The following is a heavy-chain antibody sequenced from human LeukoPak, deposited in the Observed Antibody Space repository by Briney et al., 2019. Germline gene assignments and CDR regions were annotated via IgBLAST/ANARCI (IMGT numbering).Heavy chain of an antibody. D-gene: IGHD3-10*01. CDR2: INSDGSST. Sequence: GGSLRLSCAASGFTFSSYWMHWVRQAPGKGLVWVSRINSDGSSTNYVDSVKGRFTISRDNAKNTLYLQLNSLRAEDTAVYYCARDRVGVRPDYWGQGTLVTVSS. CDR1: GFTFSSYW. CDR3: ARDRVGVRPDY. V-gene: IGHV3-74*01. J-gene: IGHJ4*02.